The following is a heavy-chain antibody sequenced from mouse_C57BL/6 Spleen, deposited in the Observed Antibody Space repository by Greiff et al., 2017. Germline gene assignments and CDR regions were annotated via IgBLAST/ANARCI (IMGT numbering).Heavy chain of an antibody. J-gene: IGHJ2*01. CDR1: GYTFTSYW. V-gene: IGHV1-52*01. CDR3: ARSQYYFDY. Sequence: QVQLQQPGAELVRPGSSVKLSCKASGYTFTSYWMHWVKQRPIQGLEWIGNIDPSDSETRYNQKFKDKATLTVDKSSSTAYMPLSSLTSEDSAVYYCARSQYYFDYWCQGTTLTVSS. CDR2: IDPSDSET.